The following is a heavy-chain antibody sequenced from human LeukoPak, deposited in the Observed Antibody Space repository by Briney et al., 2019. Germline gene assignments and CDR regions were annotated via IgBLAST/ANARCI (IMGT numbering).Heavy chain of an antibody. D-gene: IGHD3-10*01. CDR3: ARNEGITMVRGVIIPKYFQH. J-gene: IGHJ1*01. CDR2: ISSSGSTI. Sequence: PGGSLRLSCAASGFTFSDYYMSWIRQAPGKGLEWVSYISSSGSTIYYADSVKGRFTISRDNAKNSLYLQMNSLRAEDTAVYYCARNEGITMVRGVIIPKYFQHWGQGNLVTVSS. CDR1: GFTFSDYY. V-gene: IGHV3-11*01.